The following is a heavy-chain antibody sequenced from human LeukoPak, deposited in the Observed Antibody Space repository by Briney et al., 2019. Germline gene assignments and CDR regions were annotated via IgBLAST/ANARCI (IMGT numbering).Heavy chain of an antibody. J-gene: IGHJ2*01. V-gene: IGHV4-38-2*01. CDR1: GYSISSGYQ. D-gene: IGHD3-9*01. Sequence: SETLSLTCGVSGYSISSGYQWAWIRQSPGKGLEWIGSIYHSGSAHYNPSLKSRVTISVETSKNQFSLKLSSVTAADTAVYYCARGIRYFDWSRYFDLWGRGTLVTVSS. CDR2: IYHSGSA. CDR3: ARGIRYFDWSRYFDL.